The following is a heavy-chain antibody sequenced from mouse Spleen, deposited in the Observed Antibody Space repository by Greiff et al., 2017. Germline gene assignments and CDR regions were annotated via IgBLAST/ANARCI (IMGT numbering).Heavy chain of an antibody. J-gene: IGHJ2*01. V-gene: IGHV5-17*02. CDR3: SRCGSSRVGYFDY. Sequence: EVKVEESGGGLVQTGGSRKLSCAASGFTFSSFGMHWVRQAPEKGLEWVAYISSGSSTIYYADTVKGRFTISRDNPKNTLFLQMTSLRSEDTALYYCSRCGSSRVGYFDYWGQGTTLTVSS. CDR1: GFTFSSFG. D-gene: IGHD1-1*01. CDR2: ISSGSSTI.